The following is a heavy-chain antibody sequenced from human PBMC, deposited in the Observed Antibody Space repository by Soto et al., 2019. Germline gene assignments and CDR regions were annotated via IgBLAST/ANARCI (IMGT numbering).Heavy chain of an antibody. D-gene: IGHD1-26*01. CDR2: MNPNSVNT. V-gene: IGHV1-8*01. Sequence: ASVKVSCKASGYTFISYDINWVRQATGQGLEWMGWMNPNSVNTGYAQKFQGRVTMTRDTSISTAYMELSSLRSEDTAVYYCARRRSGSYAAFDIWGQGTLVTVS. J-gene: IGHJ3*02. CDR1: GYTFISYD. CDR3: ARRRSGSYAAFDI.